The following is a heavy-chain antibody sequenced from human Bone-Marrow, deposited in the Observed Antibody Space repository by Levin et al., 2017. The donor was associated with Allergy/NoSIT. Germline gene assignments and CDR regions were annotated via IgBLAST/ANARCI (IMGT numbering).Heavy chain of an antibody. CDR2: IYGNDDK. V-gene: IGHV2-5*01. D-gene: IGHD5-24*01. Sequence: QSGPTLVKPTQTLTLTCTFSGFSLGTSSVGVGWVRQPPGKALEWLALIYGNDDKRYSPSLKSRLTITKDTSKNHVVFSMINMDPVDTATYYCAHRATISALDYWGQGILVTVSS. J-gene: IGHJ4*02. CDR1: GFSLGTSSVG. CDR3: AHRATISALDY.